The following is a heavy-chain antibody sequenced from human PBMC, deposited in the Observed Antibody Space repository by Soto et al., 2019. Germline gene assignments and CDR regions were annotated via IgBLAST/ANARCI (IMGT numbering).Heavy chain of an antibody. CDR1: GYTFNVYD. J-gene: IGHJ3*02. V-gene: IGHV1-3*01. CDR3: ARDCTYCGGDTGREAFDI. D-gene: IGHD2-21*01. CDR2: MNAGNGNT. Sequence: GASVKVSCKASGYTFNVYDINWLRQAPGQGPEWMGWMNAGNGNTEYSPKFHGRVTMTRDRYARAAYMELSGLTSEDTAVYYCARDCTYCGGDTGREAFDIWGQGTMVTVSS.